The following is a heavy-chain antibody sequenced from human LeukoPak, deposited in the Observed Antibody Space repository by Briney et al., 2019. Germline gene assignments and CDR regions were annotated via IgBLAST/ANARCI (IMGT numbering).Heavy chain of an antibody. V-gene: IGHV3-15*01. Sequence: PGGSLRLSCAASGFTFNNAWMTWVRQAPGKGLEWVGRFKSKTDGGTTDYAAPVKGRFTISRDDSKNTLYLQMNSLKTEDTAVYYCTTPGAVAGENVYYFDYWGQGTLVTVSS. J-gene: IGHJ4*02. CDR1: GFTFNNAW. CDR2: FKSKTDGGTT. CDR3: TTPGAVAGENVYYFDY. D-gene: IGHD6-19*01.